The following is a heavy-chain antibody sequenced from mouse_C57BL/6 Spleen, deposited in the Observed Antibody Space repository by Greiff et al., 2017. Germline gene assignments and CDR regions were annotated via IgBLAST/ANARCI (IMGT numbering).Heavy chain of an antibody. CDR1: GYTFTDYY. V-gene: IGHV1-26*01. CDR2: INPNNGGT. J-gene: IGHJ2*01. Sequence: EVQLQQSGPELVKPGASVKISCKASGYTFTDYYMNWVKQSHGKSLEWIGDINPNNGGTSYNQKFKGKATLTVDKSSSTAYMELRSLTSEDSAVYYCARYSPTLRFLDYWGQGTTLTVSS. CDR3: ARYSPTLRFLDY. D-gene: IGHD3-2*02.